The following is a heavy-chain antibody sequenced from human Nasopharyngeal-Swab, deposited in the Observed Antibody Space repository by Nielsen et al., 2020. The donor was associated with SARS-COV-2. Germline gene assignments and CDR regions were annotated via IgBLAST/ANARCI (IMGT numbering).Heavy chain of an antibody. V-gene: IGHV3-23*01. D-gene: IGHD3-16*01. Sequence: GGPLRLSCAASGFTFSSYAMSWVRQAPGKGLEWVSAISGSGGITYYADSVKGRFTISRDNPKNTLYLQMNSLRVDDTAVYYCAKEATLGGVGDYYYMDVWGKGTTVTVSS. J-gene: IGHJ6*03. CDR3: AKEATLGGVGDYYYMDV. CDR2: ISGSGGIT. CDR1: GFTFSSYA.